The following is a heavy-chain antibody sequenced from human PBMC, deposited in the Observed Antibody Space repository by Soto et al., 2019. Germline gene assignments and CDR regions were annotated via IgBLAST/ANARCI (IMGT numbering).Heavy chain of an antibody. CDR1: GDSISSGGYY. CDR3: ARVDGDYFDY. J-gene: IGHJ4*02. Sequence: QVQLQESGPGLVKPSETLSLTCTVSGDSISSGGYYWSWIRQPPGKGLEWIGCIYNRGSTSYNPSLKSRVSISVDTSENQFSLKLSSVTAEDTAVYYCARVDGDYFDYWGQGTLVTVSS. CDR2: IYNRGST. D-gene: IGHD4-17*01. V-gene: IGHV4-31*03.